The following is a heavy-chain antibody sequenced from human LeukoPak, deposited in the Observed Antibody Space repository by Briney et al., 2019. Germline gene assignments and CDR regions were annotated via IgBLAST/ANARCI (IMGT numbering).Heavy chain of an antibody. D-gene: IGHD4-17*01. CDR1: GFPFRSFA. J-gene: IGHJ3*01. CDR3: GRDPNGDYVGAFDF. Sequence: PGGSLRLSCAASGFPFRSFAMTSVRQAPGKGLEWVSSIRGSGDGTSYGDSVKGRFTMSRDNSKNTLYLQMNSLRVEDTAIYYCGRDPNGDYVGAFDFWGLGTLVTVSS. CDR2: IRGSGDGT. V-gene: IGHV3-23*01.